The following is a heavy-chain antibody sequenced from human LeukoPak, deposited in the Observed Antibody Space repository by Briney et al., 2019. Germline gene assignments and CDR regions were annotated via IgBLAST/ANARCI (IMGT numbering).Heavy chain of an antibody. Sequence: ASVKVSCKASGYTFTGYYMHWVRQAPGQGLEWMGWINPNSGGTNYAQKFQGRVTMTRDTSISTAYMELSSLRSEDTAVYYCARVRGYSYGRFPDYWGQGTLVTVSS. CDR1: GYTFTGYY. D-gene: IGHD5-18*01. V-gene: IGHV1-2*02. CDR3: ARVRGYSYGRFPDY. J-gene: IGHJ4*02. CDR2: INPNSGGT.